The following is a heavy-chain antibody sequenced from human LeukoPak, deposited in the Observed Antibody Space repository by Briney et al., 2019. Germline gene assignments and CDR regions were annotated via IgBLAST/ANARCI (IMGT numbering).Heavy chain of an antibody. V-gene: IGHV1-18*01. J-gene: IGHJ5*02. CDR1: GYSFTSYG. Sequence: VSVKVSCKASGYSFTSYGISWVRQAPGQGLEWMGWISAYNGNTKYAQKLQGRVTMTTDTSTSTAYMELRSLRSDDTAVYYCARDLGDIVVIPTAISLPWGQGTLVTVSS. CDR2: ISAYNGNT. D-gene: IGHD2-2*01. CDR3: ARDLGDIVVIPTAISLP.